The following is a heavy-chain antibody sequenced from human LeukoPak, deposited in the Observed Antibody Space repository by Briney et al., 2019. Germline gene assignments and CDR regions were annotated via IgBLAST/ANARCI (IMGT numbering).Heavy chain of an antibody. D-gene: IGHD6-13*01. Sequence: ASVKVSCKASGYTFTGYYMHWVRQAPGQGLEWMGWINPNSGGTNYAQKFQGRVTMTRDTPISTAYMELSRLRSDDTAVYYCARIPQRATFSSWYDRYFDYWGQGTLVTVSS. CDR2: INPNSGGT. J-gene: IGHJ4*02. CDR1: GYTFTGYY. V-gene: IGHV1-2*02. CDR3: ARIPQRATFSSWYDRYFDY.